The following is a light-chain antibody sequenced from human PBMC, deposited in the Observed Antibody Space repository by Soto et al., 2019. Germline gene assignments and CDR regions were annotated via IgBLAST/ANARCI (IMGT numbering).Light chain of an antibody. CDR3: CSNTTSSTYV. Sequence: QSVLTQPASVSGSPGQSITISCTGASSDVGGYKYVSWYQHHPGNAPKLLIYDVNNRPSGVSNRFSGSKSGNTASLTISGLQAEDEADYYCCSNTTSSTYVFGTGTKVTVL. CDR2: DVN. CDR1: SSDVGGYKY. V-gene: IGLV2-14*03. J-gene: IGLJ1*01.